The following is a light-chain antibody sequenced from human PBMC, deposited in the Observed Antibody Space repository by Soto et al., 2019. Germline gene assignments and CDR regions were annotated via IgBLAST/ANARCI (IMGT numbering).Light chain of an antibody. Sequence: ALTQPPSASGSPGQSVTISCTGTRNDIGAYEFVSWYQHHPGKAPKLIIYEVVQRPSGVPDRFSGSKSGNTASLTVSGLQAADEADYYCKSYAGSSTYVFGTGTKVTVL. CDR2: EVV. CDR3: KSYAGSSTYV. CDR1: RNDIGAYEF. J-gene: IGLJ1*01. V-gene: IGLV2-8*01.